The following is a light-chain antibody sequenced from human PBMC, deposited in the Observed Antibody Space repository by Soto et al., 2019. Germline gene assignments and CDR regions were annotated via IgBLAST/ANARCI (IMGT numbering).Light chain of an antibody. CDR3: QQYGSSPTT. CDR1: ESVSSIY. CDR2: GSS. J-gene: IGKJ2*01. V-gene: IGKV3-20*01. Sequence: EIVLMQSPGTLSLSPGERATLSCRASESVSSIYLAWYQQKPGQAPRLLIHGSSSRATGIPDSFSGSGSGTDFTLTISRLEPEDFAVYYCQQYGSSPTTFGQGTKLEI.